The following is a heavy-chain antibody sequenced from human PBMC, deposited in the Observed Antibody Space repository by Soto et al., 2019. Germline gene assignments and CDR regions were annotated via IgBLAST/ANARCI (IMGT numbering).Heavy chain of an antibody. CDR2: INAGNGNT. J-gene: IGHJ3*02. Sequence: ASVKVSCKASGYTFTSYAMHWVRQAPGQRLEWMGWINAGNGNTKYSQKFQGRVTITRDTSASTAYMELSSLRSEDTAVYYCARDPWIAVAGDDAFDIWGQGTMVTVS. CDR3: ARDPWIAVAGDDAFDI. CDR1: GYTFTSYA. V-gene: IGHV1-3*01. D-gene: IGHD6-19*01.